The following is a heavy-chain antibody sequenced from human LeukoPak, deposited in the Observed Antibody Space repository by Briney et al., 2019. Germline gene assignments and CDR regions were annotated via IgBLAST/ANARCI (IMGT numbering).Heavy chain of an antibody. CDR1: GGTFSSYA. J-gene: IGHJ6*02. Sequence: ASVNVSCKASGGTFSSYAISWVRQAPGQGLEWMGGIIPIFGTANYAQKFQGRVTITADESTSTAYMELSSLRSEDTAVYYCARDGRQSGYYYGMDVWGQGTTVTVSS. CDR2: IIPIFGTA. V-gene: IGHV1-69*13. CDR3: ARDGRQSGYYYGMDV. D-gene: IGHD3/OR15-3a*01.